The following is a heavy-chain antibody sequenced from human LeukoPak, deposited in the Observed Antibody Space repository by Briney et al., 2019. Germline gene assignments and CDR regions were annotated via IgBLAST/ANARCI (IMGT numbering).Heavy chain of an antibody. CDR1: GFTFSSYS. V-gene: IGHV3-21*01. D-gene: IGHD6-13*01. CDR2: ISSSSSYI. CDR3: GRVLQQQHDAFAM. J-gene: IGHJ3*02. Sequence: GGSLRLSCAASGFTFSSYSMNWVRQAPGKGLEWVSSISSSSSYIYYADSVKGRFTISTDNAKNSLYLQLNSLRAEDTAVYHCGRVLQQQHDAFAMWGEGTTLTVSS.